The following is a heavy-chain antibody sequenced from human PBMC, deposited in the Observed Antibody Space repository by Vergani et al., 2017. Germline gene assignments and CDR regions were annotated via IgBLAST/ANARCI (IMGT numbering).Heavy chain of an antibody. CDR1: GFTFSSYA. Sequence: EVQLLESGGGLVQPGGSLRLSCAASGFTFSSYAMSWVRQAPGKGLEWVSVISGSGGSTYYADPVKGRFTISRDNSKNTLYLQMNSLRAEDTAVYYCAKEGGYSSGWYSSDYWGQGTLVTVSS. CDR2: ISGSGGST. D-gene: IGHD6-19*01. CDR3: AKEGGYSSGWYSSDY. J-gene: IGHJ4*02. V-gene: IGHV3-23*01.